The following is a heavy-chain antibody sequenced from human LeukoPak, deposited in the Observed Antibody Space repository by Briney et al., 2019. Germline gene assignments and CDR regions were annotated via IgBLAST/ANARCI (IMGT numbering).Heavy chain of an antibody. V-gene: IGHV3-7*01. J-gene: IGHJ4*02. D-gene: IGHD1-1*01. CDR1: GFTFSSYW. Sequence: PGGSLGLSCEASGFTFSSYWMSWVRQAPGKGLEWVANIKEDESDEYYVDSVRGRFTASRDNAKNSVNLQMNSLRVEDTAVYYCARWRGRQSEFDYWGQGTLVTVSS. CDR2: IKEDESDE. CDR3: ARWRGRQSEFDY.